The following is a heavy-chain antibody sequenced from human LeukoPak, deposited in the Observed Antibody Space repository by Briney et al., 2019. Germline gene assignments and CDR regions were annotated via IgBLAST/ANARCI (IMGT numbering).Heavy chain of an antibody. D-gene: IGHD2-15*01. Sequence: GGSLRLSCAASGFTFSRYAMNWVRQAPGKGLEWVAFTRYDGSNKYYADSVKGRFTISRDNSKNTLYLQMNSLRAEDTAVYYCAGQGGDCSGGSCYSWWGQGTLVTVSS. CDR1: GFTFSRYA. CDR2: TRYDGSNK. CDR3: AGQGGDCSGGSCYSW. V-gene: IGHV3-30*02. J-gene: IGHJ4*02.